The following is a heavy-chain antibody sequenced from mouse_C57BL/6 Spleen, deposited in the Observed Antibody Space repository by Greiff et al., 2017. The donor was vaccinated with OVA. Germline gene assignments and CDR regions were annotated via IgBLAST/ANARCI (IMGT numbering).Heavy chain of an antibody. Sequence: QVQLQQPGAELVRPGSSVKLSCKASGYTFTSYWMHWVKQRPIQGLEWIGNIDPSDSETHYNQKFKDKATLTVDKSSSTAYMQLSSLTSEDSAVYYCAREYYGSSYDYFDYWGQGTTLTVSS. CDR1: GYTFTSYW. D-gene: IGHD1-1*01. CDR3: AREYYGSSYDYFDY. J-gene: IGHJ2*01. CDR2: IDPSDSET. V-gene: IGHV1-52*01.